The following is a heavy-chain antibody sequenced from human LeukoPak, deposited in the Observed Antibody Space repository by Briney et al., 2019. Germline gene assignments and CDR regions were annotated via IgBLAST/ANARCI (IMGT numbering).Heavy chain of an antibody. V-gene: IGHV3-74*01. J-gene: IGHJ6*02. CDR3: AKMRVDIVSGCSSTSCYSGHYYYGMDV. Sequence: GGSLRLSCAASGFTFSSYWMHWVRQAPGKGLGWVSRINSDGSSTNYADSVKGRFTISRDNAKNTLYLQMNSLRAEDTAVYYCAKMRVDIVSGCSSTSCYSGHYYYGMDVWGQGTTVTVSS. D-gene: IGHD2-2*01. CDR2: INSDGSST. CDR1: GFTFSSYW.